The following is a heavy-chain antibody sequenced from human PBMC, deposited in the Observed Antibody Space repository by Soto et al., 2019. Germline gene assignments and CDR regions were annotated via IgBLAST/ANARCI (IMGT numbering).Heavy chain of an antibody. D-gene: IGHD1-7*01. V-gene: IGHV3-30*03. Sequence: GGSLRLSCAASGFTFSSDGMHWVRQAPGKGLEWVAVISYDGSYQYYVDSVKGRFTISRDNSKNTLYLQMNSLRAEDTAVYYCARDEISKTIRGDAFNFWGQGTMVTVSS. CDR3: ARDEISKTIRGDAFNF. CDR2: ISYDGSYQ. J-gene: IGHJ3*01. CDR1: GFTFSSDG.